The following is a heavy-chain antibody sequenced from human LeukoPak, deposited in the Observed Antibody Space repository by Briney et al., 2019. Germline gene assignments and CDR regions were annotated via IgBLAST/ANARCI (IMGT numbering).Heavy chain of an antibody. D-gene: IGHD1-26*01. Sequence: GGCLRLSCTASVFIFSAYCMHWVRQAPCKGLEWVEVIWNNGNNRYADAVRGRFTISRDDSKNTLYLQMDSLRAEDTAVYYCAKGGKWDVTPFDYWGQGTLVTVSS. CDR2: IWNNGNNR. CDR1: VFIFSAYC. V-gene: IGHV3-33*06. CDR3: AKGGKWDVTPFDY. J-gene: IGHJ4*02.